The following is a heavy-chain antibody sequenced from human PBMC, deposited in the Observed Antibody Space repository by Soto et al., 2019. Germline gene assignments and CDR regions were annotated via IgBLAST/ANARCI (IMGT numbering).Heavy chain of an antibody. Sequence: QMQLVQSGAEVRMPGSSVKVSCKASGGTFSTYSINWVRQAPGQGLEWMGGIIPLFGTTNYAQKFKGRVTITADESTSIAYMELSSLRAEDAAVYYCSRGATHGSSWYFWFDPGGQGTLVTVPS. CDR1: GGTFSTYS. V-gene: IGHV1-69*01. J-gene: IGHJ5*02. D-gene: IGHD6-13*01. CDR2: IIPLFGTT. CDR3: SRGATHGSSWYFWFDP.